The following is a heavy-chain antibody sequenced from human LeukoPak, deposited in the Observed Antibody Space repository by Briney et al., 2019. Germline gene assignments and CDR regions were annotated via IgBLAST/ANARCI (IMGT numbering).Heavy chain of an antibody. Sequence: GGSLRLSCAASGFTFSSYSMNWVRQAPGKGLEGFSSISSSSSYIYYADSVKGRFTISRDNAKNSLYLQMNGLRAEDTAVYYGARRASNQRIDHWGQGTLVTVSS. V-gene: IGHV3-21*01. D-gene: IGHD1-1*01. CDR3: ARRASNQRIDH. CDR2: ISSSSSYI. CDR1: GFTFSSYS. J-gene: IGHJ4*02.